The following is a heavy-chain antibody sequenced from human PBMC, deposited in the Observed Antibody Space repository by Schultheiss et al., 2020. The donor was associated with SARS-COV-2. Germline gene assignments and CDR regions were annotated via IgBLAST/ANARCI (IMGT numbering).Heavy chain of an antibody. V-gene: IGHV4-39*01. J-gene: IGHJ3*02. D-gene: IGHD6-13*01. Sequence: SETLSLTCTVSGGSISSSSYYWGWIRQPPGKGLEWIGSIYYSGSTYYNPSLKSRVTISVDTSKNQFSLKLSSVTAADTAVYYCARVSQQQLVWAFDIWGQGTMVTVSS. CDR3: ARVSQQQLVWAFDI. CDR1: GGSISSSSYY. CDR2: IYYSGST.